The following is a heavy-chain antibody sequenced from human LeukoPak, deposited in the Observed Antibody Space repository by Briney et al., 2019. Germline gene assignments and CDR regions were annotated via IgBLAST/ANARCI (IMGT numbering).Heavy chain of an antibody. CDR2: ISSSSSYI. J-gene: IGHJ6*03. CDR1: GFTFSSYS. D-gene: IGHD1-26*01. V-gene: IGHV3-21*01. Sequence: GGSLRLSCAASGFTFSSYSMNWVRQAPGKRLEWVSSISSSSSYIYYADSVKGRFTISRDNAKNSLYLQMNSLRAEDTAVYYCARDRSGSHYYIDVWGKGTTVTVSS. CDR3: ARDRSGSHYYIDV.